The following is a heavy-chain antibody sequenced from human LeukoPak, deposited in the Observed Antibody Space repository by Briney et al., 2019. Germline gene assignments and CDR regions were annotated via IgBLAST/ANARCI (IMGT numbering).Heavy chain of an antibody. CDR1: GYSFTSYS. V-gene: IGHV1-18*01. CDR2: INADNGNT. D-gene: IGHD3-10*01. Sequence: GASVKVSCKASGYSFTSYSISWLRQAPGQGLEWMGWINADNGNTRYAQKLQGRVTMTTDTSTTTASMDLRSLRSDDTAVYYCARDADGSGTLLDKWGQGTLVTVSS. J-gene: IGHJ4*02. CDR3: ARDADGSGTLLDK.